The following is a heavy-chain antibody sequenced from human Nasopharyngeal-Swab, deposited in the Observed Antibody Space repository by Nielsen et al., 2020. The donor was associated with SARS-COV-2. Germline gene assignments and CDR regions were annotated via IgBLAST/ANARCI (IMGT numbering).Heavy chain of an antibody. J-gene: IGHJ6*03. CDR2: INHSGGT. CDR1: GGSFSAYY. D-gene: IGHD2-8*01. CDR3: ARGLSGIVPSPFLGLGPYYSYYYMDV. Sequence: SDTLSLTCAVSGGSFSAYYWGWIRQPPGKGLEWIGEINHSGGTNYNPSLKSRVTISVDTSKNQNSLKLSSVTAADTAVYFCARGLSGIVPSPFLGLGPYYSYYYMDVWGKGTTVTVSS. V-gene: IGHV4-34*01.